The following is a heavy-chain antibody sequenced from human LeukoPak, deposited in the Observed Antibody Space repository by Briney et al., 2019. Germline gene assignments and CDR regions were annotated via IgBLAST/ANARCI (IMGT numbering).Heavy chain of an antibody. J-gene: IGHJ6*02. CDR2: ISGSGGST. CDR3: AKDKSRKYSSSSDLYYYYGMDV. CDR1: GFTFSSYA. Sequence: QAGGSLRLSCAASGFTFSSYAMSWVRQAPGKGLEWVSAISGSGGSTYYADSVKGRFTISRDNSKNTLYLQMNSLRAEGTAVYYCAKDKSRKYSSSSDLYYYYGMDVWGQGTTVTVSS. D-gene: IGHD6-6*01. V-gene: IGHV3-23*01.